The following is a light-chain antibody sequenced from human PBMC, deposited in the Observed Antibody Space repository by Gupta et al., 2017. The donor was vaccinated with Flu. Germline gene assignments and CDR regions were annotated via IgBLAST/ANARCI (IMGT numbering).Light chain of an antibody. CDR3: QNTCLPLFT. Sequence: SFSLSALAGDKVTITWRESQSGCSELYWYKQKPGQATKLLIHSKSTVHTGVPSSVSGSGSDTDFTLTIRSLQPEDVATYYWQNTCLPLFTFGQGTKVEIK. CDR1: QSGCSE. CDR2: SKS. V-gene: IGKV1-8*01. J-gene: IGKJ2*01.